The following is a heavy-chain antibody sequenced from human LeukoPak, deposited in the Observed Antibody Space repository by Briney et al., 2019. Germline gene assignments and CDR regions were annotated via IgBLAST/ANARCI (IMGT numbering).Heavy chain of an antibody. V-gene: IGHV3-33*01. CDR3: ARDDEDIVVVPAAIYYGMDV. CDR1: GFTFSSYG. CDR2: IWYDGSNK. J-gene: IGHJ6*04. D-gene: IGHD2-2*01. Sequence: GGSLRLSCAASGFTFSSYGMHWVRQAPGKGLEWVAVIWYDGSNKYYADSVKGRFTTSRDNSKNTLYLQMNSLRAEDTAVYYCARDDEDIVVVPAAIYYGMDVWGKGTTVTVSS.